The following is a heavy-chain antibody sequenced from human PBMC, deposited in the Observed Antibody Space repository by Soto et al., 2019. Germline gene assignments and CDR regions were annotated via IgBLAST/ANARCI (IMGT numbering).Heavy chain of an antibody. CDR2: FNPMSGST. J-gene: IGHJ4*02. V-gene: IGHV1-46*04. Sequence: QVQLVQSGAEVKKPGASVKISCKTSGYIFINYYIHWVRQAPGQGLEWVALFNPMSGSTNYAQKLQGRVTVTSGTSTSTVYMELSSVISEDTAVYYCARDLAAADLWGQGTLVTVSS. CDR1: GYIFINYY. CDR3: ARDLAAADL. D-gene: IGHD6-13*01.